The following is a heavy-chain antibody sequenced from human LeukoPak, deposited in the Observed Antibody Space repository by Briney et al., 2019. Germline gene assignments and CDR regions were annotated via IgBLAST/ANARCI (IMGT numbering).Heavy chain of an antibody. J-gene: IGHJ5*02. V-gene: IGHV4-39*07. Sequence: SETLSLTCTVSGGSISSSPYYWGWIRQPPGKGLEWIGRISYSGSTYYNPSLKSRVTMSADTSKNQFSLRLSSVTAADTAVYYCARGDCSGGMCNGFDPWGQGTLVTVSS. CDR1: GGSISSSPYY. CDR3: ARGDCSGGMCNGFDP. D-gene: IGHD2-15*01. CDR2: ISYSGST.